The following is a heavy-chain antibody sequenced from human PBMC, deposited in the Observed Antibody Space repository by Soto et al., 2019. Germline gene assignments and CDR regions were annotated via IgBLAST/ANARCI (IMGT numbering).Heavy chain of an antibody. V-gene: IGHV3-74*01. Sequence: EVQLVQSGGGLVQPGGSLRLSCAASGFSFSSYWMHWFRQAPGNGPVWVSQINLDGTTTNYADSVKGRFTISRDNAENTLYLHMNSLRAEDTAVYYCAKDVSWGQSDYWGQGTLVTVSS. CDR1: GFSFSSYW. D-gene: IGHD3-16*01. CDR3: AKDVSWGQSDY. CDR2: INLDGTTT. J-gene: IGHJ4*02.